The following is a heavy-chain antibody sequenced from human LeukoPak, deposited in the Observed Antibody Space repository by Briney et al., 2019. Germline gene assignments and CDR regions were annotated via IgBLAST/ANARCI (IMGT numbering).Heavy chain of an antibody. V-gene: IGHV4-34*01. Sequence: SETLSLTCAVYGGSFSGYYWSWIRKPPGKGRDWIGEINPSGSTNYNPSLKTRVTISGDTSKNPFSLKLSSATAADTAVYYCARALLAYSSSPVIAAADYGMDVWGQGTTVTVSS. CDR1: GGSFSGYY. CDR2: INPSGST. J-gene: IGHJ6*02. CDR3: ARALLAYSSSPVIAAADYGMDV. D-gene: IGHD6-6*01.